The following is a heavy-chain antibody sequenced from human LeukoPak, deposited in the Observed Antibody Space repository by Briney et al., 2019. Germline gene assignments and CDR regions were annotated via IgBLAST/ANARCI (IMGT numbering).Heavy chain of an antibody. V-gene: IGHV1-24*01. Sequence: ASVKVSCKVSGKTLSDLSIHWLRQPPGKGLEWLGGSDPEDGERIYAQMFQGRVTMTEDTSIDTAYMELSSLRSEDTAVYYCVTGFTTMAVDYFDYWGQGTLVHVSP. CDR1: GKTLSDLS. CDR2: SDPEDGER. J-gene: IGHJ4*02. CDR3: VTGFTTMAVDYFDY. D-gene: IGHD5-18*01.